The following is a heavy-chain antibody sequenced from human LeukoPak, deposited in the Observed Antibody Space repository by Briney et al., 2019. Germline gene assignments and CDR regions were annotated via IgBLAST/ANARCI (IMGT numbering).Heavy chain of an antibody. CDR2: ISSSGSTI. D-gene: IGHD3-22*01. V-gene: IGHV3-11*01. CDR1: GFTFSSYG. Sequence: GGTLRLSCAASGFTFSSYGTSWIRQAPGKGLEWVSYISSSGSTIYYADSVKGRFTISRDNAKNSLYLQMNSLRAEDTAVYYCARDFLFAGYYYDSSGPLGYWGQGTLVTVSS. J-gene: IGHJ4*02. CDR3: ARDFLFAGYYYDSSGPLGY.